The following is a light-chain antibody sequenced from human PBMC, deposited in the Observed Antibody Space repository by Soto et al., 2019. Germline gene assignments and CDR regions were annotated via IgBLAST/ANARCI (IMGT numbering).Light chain of an antibody. CDR1: QSIYTY. J-gene: IGKJ2*01. Sequence: DIQMTQSPSSLSASVGDRVTITCRTGQSIYTYLSWYQQKPGKAPNLLIYVASSLQSGVPSRFSGSGSGTEFTLTIRSLQPEDFATYYCQQTYSSPPYTFGQGTNLEIK. CDR2: VAS. V-gene: IGKV1-39*01. CDR3: QQTYSSPPYT.